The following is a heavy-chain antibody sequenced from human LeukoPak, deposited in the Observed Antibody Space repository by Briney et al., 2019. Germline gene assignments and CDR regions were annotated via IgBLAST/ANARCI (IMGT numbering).Heavy chain of an antibody. J-gene: IGHJ5*02. CDR1: GYTLTELS. V-gene: IGHV1-24*01. Sequence: ASVKVSCKVSGYTLTELSMHWVRQAPGKELVWRGGFNPEDGETIYAQKFQGRVTMTEDKSTDTAYMELSSLRSEDTAVYYCATGRVVSAAMMGVWFDPWRQGTLVTVSS. CDR2: FNPEDGET. D-gene: IGHD2-2*01. CDR3: ATGRVVSAAMMGVWFDP.